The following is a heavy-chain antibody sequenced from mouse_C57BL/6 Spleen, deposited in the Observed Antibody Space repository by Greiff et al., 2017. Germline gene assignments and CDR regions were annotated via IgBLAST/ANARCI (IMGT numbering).Heavy chain of an antibody. CDR2: IHPNSGST. Sequence: QVQLQQPGAELVKPGASVKLSCKASGYTFTSYWMHWVKQRPGQGLEWIGMIHPNSGSTNYNEKFKSKATLTVDKSSSTAYMQLSSLTSEDSAVYYCARNPVVATPYAMDYWGQGTSVTVSS. V-gene: IGHV1-64*01. CDR3: ARNPVVATPYAMDY. J-gene: IGHJ4*01. CDR1: GYTFTSYW. D-gene: IGHD1-1*01.